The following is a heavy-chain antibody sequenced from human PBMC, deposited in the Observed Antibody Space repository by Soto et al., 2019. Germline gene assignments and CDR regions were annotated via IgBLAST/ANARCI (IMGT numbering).Heavy chain of an antibody. CDR2: INPSGGST. J-gene: IGHJ6*02. D-gene: IGHD4-17*01. CDR1: GYTFTSYY. CDR3: ARESDGDYGRYYYYGMDL. V-gene: IGHV1-46*01. Sequence: ASVKVSCKASGYTFTSYYMHWVRQAPGQGLEWMGIINPSGGSTSYAQKFQGRVTMTRDTSTSTVYMELSSLRSEDTAVYYCARESDGDYGRYYYYGMDLWGQGTTGTVSS.